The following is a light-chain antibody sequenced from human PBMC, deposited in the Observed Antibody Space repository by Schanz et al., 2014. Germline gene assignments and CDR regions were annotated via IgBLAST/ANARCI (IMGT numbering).Light chain of an antibody. Sequence: QSALTQPASVSGSPGQSITISCTGTSSDVGSYNLVSWYQQHPGKAPKLMIYDVNNRPSGVSNRFSGSKSGNTASLTISGLQAEDEADYYCSSYTSSSTRVFGGGTKLTV. CDR2: DVN. CDR3: SSYTSSSTRV. CDR1: SSDVGSYNL. V-gene: IGLV2-14*02. J-gene: IGLJ3*02.